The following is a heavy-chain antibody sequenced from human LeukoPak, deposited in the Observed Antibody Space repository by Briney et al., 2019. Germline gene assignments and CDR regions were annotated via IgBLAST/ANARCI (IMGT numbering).Heavy chain of an antibody. CDR3: ARLLDYDSSGDPDTFDI. CDR2: FHHTAVT. J-gene: IGHJ3*02. V-gene: IGHV4-59*08. D-gene: IGHD3-22*01. Sequence: SETLSLTCTVSGDSISVDYWSWVRQSPGEGLEWIGYFHHTAVTRYNPSLQSRVTISIDTSRNHFSIKLNSLSAADTDVYFCARLLDYDSSGDPDTFDIWGQGTVVTVSS. CDR1: GDSISVDY.